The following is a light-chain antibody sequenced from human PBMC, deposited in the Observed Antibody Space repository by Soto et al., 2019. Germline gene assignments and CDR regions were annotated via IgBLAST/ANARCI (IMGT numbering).Light chain of an antibody. CDR1: SSNIGAGYN. CDR3: QSYDSSLSGWL. CDR2: GDS. Sequence: QSVRTQPPSVSGAPGQRVTISCTGSSSNIGAGYNVHWYQQVPGTAPKLLIYGDSNRPSGVPDRFSGSKSGTSASLAITGLQAEDEADYYCQSYDSSLSGWLFGGGTKLTVL. J-gene: IGLJ3*02. V-gene: IGLV1-40*01.